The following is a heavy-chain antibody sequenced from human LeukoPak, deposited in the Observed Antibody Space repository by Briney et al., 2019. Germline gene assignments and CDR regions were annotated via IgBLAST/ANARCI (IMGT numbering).Heavy chain of an antibody. CDR3: AKLAGAFDY. CDR2: IRYDGSNK. D-gene: IGHD6-19*01. CDR1: GFTLSSYG. Sequence: GGSLRLSCAASGFTLSSYGMQWARQAPGKGLKWVAFIRYDGSNKYYADSVKGRFTISRDNSKNTLYLQMNSLRAEDAAVYYYAKLAGAFDYWGQGTLVTVSS. J-gene: IGHJ4*02. V-gene: IGHV3-30*02.